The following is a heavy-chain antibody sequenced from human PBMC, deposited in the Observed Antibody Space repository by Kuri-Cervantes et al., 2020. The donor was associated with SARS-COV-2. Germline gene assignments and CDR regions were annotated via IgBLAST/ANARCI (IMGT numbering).Heavy chain of an antibody. Sequence: GESLKISCGASGFTFSHYAMSWFRQAPGKGLEWVSTITISGLSTHYADSVKGRFTISRDNSKNTVYLQMNSLRADDTAVYYCAKIAGYNSGWYDDWGQGTLVT. V-gene: IGHV3-23*01. D-gene: IGHD6-19*01. CDR3: AKIAGYNSGWYDD. CDR1: GFTFSHYA. J-gene: IGHJ5*02. CDR2: ITISGLST.